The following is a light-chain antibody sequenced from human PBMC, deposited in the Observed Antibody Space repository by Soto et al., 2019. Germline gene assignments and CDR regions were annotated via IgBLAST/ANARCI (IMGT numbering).Light chain of an antibody. CDR2: DVG. V-gene: IGLV2-14*01. Sequence: SALTQPASVSGSPGQSITISCTGTSSDVGDFNYVSWYQQHPSKAPKLMIYDVGNRPSGVSIRFSGSKSGSTAPLTLLGPQAWGQDDYYCSSFSSSTTRVFGTGTKLTVL. CDR1: SSDVGDFNY. CDR3: SSFSSSTTRV. J-gene: IGLJ1*01.